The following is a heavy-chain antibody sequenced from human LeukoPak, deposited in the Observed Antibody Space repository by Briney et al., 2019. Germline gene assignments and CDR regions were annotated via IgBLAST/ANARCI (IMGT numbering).Heavy chain of an antibody. Sequence: PGGSLRLSCVVSGLTFSKTWMSWVRQAPGKGLEWLGRLKSKSDGGTTDYVASVKGRFTISRDDSKDTVYLQMNSLKTEDTAVSHCTTDPRYWGQGTLVTVSS. V-gene: IGHV3-15*01. CDR3: TTDPRY. J-gene: IGHJ4*02. CDR2: LKSKSDGGTT. CDR1: GLTFSKTW.